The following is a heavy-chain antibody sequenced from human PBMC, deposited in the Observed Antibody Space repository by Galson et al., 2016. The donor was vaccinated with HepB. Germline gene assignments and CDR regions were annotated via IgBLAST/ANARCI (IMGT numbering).Heavy chain of an antibody. CDR1: GFIFKDYY. V-gene: IGHV3-11*01. D-gene: IGHD2-8*01. J-gene: IGHJ4*02. CDR2: ISSSGRSI. CDR3: ARYYYFDN. Sequence: SLRLSCAASGFIFKDYYMNWIRQAPGKGLEWVSYISSSGRSISYADSVKGRFTISRDNAKSSLFLQMNSLSAEDTAVYYCARYYYFDNWGQGTLVTVSS.